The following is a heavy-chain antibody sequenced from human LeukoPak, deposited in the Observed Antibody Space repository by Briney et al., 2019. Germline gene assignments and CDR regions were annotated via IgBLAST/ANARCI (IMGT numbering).Heavy chain of an antibody. V-gene: IGHV3-21*04. J-gene: IGHJ3*02. D-gene: IGHD2-15*01. CDR3: AREYCSGGTCYSGAFDI. CDR2: ISSGSTNI. Sequence: GGSLRLSCAASGFTFSSYTINCVRQAPGKGLEWVSSISSGSTNIYYADSVKGRFTISRDNAKNSLYLQMNSLRAEDTAVYYCAREYCSGGTCYSGAFDIWGQGSMVTVSS. CDR1: GFTFSSYT.